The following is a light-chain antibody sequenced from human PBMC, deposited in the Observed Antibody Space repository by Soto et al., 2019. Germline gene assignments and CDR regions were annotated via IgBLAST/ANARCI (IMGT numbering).Light chain of an antibody. CDR1: SGSVSTSHS. CDR2: NTN. J-gene: IGLJ3*02. Sequence: QTVVTQEQSLSVSHGGTVTLTCGLSSGSVSTSHSPSWYQQTPGQTPRTLIYNTNTRSSGVPDRFSGSIVGNKAALTITGAHEDDESDYYCVLYMGSGIWVFGGGTKLTVL. CDR3: VLYMGSGIWV. V-gene: IGLV8-61*01.